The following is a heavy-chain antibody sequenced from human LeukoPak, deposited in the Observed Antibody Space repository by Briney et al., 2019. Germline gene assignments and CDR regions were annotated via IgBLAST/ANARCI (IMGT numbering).Heavy chain of an antibody. Sequence: PGGSLRLSCAASGFIVSTYYMTWVRQAPGKGLESVSVISDDGRTYYADSVKGRFTISRDNSKNTLYLQMNSLRAEDTAVYYCAKDQAAAGTRWFDPWGQGTLVTVSS. CDR3: AKDQAAAGTRWFDP. D-gene: IGHD6-13*01. CDR1: GFIVSTYY. V-gene: IGHV3-66*02. CDR2: ISDDGRT. J-gene: IGHJ5*02.